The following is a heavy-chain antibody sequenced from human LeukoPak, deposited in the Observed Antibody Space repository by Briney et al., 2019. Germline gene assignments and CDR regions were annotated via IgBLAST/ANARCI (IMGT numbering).Heavy chain of an antibody. CDR3: VKDISGHYNHYYAMDV. J-gene: IGHJ6*02. V-gene: IGHV3-43*01. CDR2: ISWDGSGT. Sequence: GGSLRLSCAVPGFTFGDYNMHWVRQAPGKGLEWVSLISWDGSGTNYADSVKGRFTISRDNGKNSLYLLLNSLRAEDTALYYCVKDISGHYNHYYAMDVWGQGTTVTVSS. D-gene: IGHD2-15*01. CDR1: GFTFGDYN.